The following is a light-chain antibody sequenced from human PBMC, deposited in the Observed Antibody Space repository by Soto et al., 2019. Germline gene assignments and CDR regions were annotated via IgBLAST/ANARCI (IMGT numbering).Light chain of an antibody. V-gene: IGKV3-15*01. CDR2: GAS. Sequence: EILMTQSPATLSVSPWEIATLSCRASQSVSSNLAWYQQKSGQAPRLLIYGASKRATGFPARFSGSGSGTDFTLTISSLQSEDFAVYYCQQYNNWPWTFGQGTKVDIK. J-gene: IGKJ1*01. CDR1: QSVSSN. CDR3: QQYNNWPWT.